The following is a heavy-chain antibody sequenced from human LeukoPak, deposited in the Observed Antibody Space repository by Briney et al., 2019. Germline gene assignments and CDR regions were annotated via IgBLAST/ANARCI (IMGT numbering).Heavy chain of an antibody. J-gene: IGHJ3*02. Sequence: ASVKVSCKASRYTFTGYYMNWVRQAPGLGLEWMGWISAYNGNTNYAQKLQGRVTMTTDTSTSTAYMELRSLRSEDTAVYYCAKSNGYGLIDIWGQGTMVTVSS. CDR1: RYTFTGYY. CDR3: AKSNGYGLIDI. V-gene: IGHV1-18*04. CDR2: ISAYNGNT. D-gene: IGHD3-10*01.